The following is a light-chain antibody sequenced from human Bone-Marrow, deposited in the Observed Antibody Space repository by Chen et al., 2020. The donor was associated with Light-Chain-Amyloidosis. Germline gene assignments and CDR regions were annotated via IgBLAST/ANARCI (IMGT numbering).Light chain of an antibody. J-gene: IGLJ1*01. CDR2: EVT. CDR1: SSDVGGDNH. Sequence: QSALPQPASVSGSPGQSITISCTGTSSDVGGDNHVSWYQQRPDKAPKLMIYEVTNRPSWVPDRFSGSKSDNTASLTISGLQTEDEADYFCSSYTITNTLVFGSGTRVTVL. CDR3: SSYTITNTLV. V-gene: IGLV2-14*01.